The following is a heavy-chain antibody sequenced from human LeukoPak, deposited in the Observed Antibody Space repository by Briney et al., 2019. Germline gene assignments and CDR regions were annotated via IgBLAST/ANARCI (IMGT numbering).Heavy chain of an antibody. CDR3: ARAGGGYYSDAFDI. Sequence: SVKVSCKASGGTFSSYAISWVRQAPGQGLEWMGGIIPIFGIANYAQKFQGRVTITADESTSTAYMELSSLRSEDTAVYYCARAGGGYYSDAFDIWGQGTMVTVSS. D-gene: IGHD3-22*01. J-gene: IGHJ3*02. CDR2: IIPIFGIA. V-gene: IGHV1-69*13. CDR1: GGTFSSYA.